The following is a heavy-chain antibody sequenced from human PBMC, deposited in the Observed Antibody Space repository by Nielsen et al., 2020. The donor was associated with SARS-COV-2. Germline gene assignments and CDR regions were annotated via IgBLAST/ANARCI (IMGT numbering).Heavy chain of an antibody. CDR2: IYYSGST. D-gene: IGHD3-22*01. CDR1: GGSISSSSYY. CDR3: ARSALDYYDSSGYYSHYFDY. J-gene: IGHJ4*02. Sequence: SETLSLTCTVSGGSISSSSYYWGWIRQPPGKGLEWIGSIYYSGSTYYNPSLKSRVTISVDTSKNQFSLKLSSVTAADTAVYYCARSALDYYDSSGYYSHYFDYWGQGTLVTVSS. V-gene: IGHV4-39*07.